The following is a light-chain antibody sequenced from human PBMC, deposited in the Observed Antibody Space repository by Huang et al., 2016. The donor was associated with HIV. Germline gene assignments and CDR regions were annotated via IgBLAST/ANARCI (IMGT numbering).Light chain of an antibody. J-gene: IGKJ3*01. V-gene: IGKV3-15*01. CDR2: GAS. CDR3: QQNNNWPPLFT. Sequence: EIVMTQSPPTLSVSPGERATLSRRASQSVSSNLAWYQQKPGQGPRLLIYGASTRATGTPARFSGSGSGTEFTLTISSLQSEDFAVYYCQQNNNWPPLFTFGPGTKVDIK. CDR1: QSVSSN.